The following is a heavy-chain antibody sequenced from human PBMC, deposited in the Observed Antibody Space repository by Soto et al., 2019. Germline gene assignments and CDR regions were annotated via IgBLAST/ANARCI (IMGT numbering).Heavy chain of an antibody. J-gene: IGHJ4*02. CDR3: TTGPYGDPPNY. V-gene: IGHV3-15*01. D-gene: IGHD4-17*01. CDR2: IKSKTDGGTT. Sequence: GGSMRLSSTASGLNFSNAWMSWVRQEPGKGLEWVGRIKSKTDGGTTDYAAPVKGRFTISRDDSKNTLYLQMNSLKTEDTAVYYCTTGPYGDPPNYWGQGTLVTVSS. CDR1: GLNFSNAW.